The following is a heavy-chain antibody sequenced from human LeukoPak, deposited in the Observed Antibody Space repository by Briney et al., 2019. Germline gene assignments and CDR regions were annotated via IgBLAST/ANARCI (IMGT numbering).Heavy chain of an antibody. CDR2: IYHSGST. V-gene: IGHV4-4*02. Sequence: SETLPLTCSVSGGSIISSNWWSWVRQPPGKGLEWIGEIYHSGSTNYNPSLKSRVTISVDKSKNQFSLKLSSVTAADTAVYYCARLYCSGGSCYLYAFDIWGQGTMVTVSS. J-gene: IGHJ3*02. CDR3: ARLYCSGGSCYLYAFDI. D-gene: IGHD2-15*01. CDR1: GGSIISSNW.